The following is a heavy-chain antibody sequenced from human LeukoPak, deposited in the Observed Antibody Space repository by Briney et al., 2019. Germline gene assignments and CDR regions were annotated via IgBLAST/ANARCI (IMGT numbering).Heavy chain of an antibody. CDR2: IRYDGSNK. CDR1: GFTFSSYG. V-gene: IGHV3-30*02. Sequence: GRSLRLSCAASGFTFSSYGMHWVRQAPGKGLEWVAFIRYDGSNKYYADSVKGRFTISRDNSRNTLYLQMNSLRAEDTAVYYCAKTYSTTVTYYYYYYMDVWGKGTTVTVSS. CDR3: AKTYSTTVTYYYYYYMDV. D-gene: IGHD4-11*01. J-gene: IGHJ6*03.